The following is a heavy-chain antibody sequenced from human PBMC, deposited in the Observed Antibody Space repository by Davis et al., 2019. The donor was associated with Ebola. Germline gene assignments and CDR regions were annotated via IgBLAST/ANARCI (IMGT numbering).Heavy chain of an antibody. J-gene: IGHJ4*02. Sequence: GGSLRLSCAASGFTFSSYAMHWVRQAPGKGLEWVAVISYDGSNKYYADSVKGRFTISRDNSKNTLYLQMNSLRAEDTAVYYCARTFIAVATNTGPNDYWGQGTLVTVSS. CDR2: ISYDGSNK. D-gene: IGHD6-19*01. CDR1: GFTFSSYA. CDR3: ARTFIAVATNTGPNDY. V-gene: IGHV3-30-3*01.